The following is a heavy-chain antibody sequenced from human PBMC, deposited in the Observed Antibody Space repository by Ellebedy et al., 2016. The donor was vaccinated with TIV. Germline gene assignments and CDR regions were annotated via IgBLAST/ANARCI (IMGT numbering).Heavy chain of an antibody. V-gene: IGHV1-18*01. CDR1: GYTFTSYG. J-gene: IGHJ5*02. CDR3: ARVPDGDYWFDP. CDR2: ISAYNGNT. D-gene: IGHD4-17*01. Sequence: AASVKVSCKASGYTFTSYGISWVRRAPGQGLEWMGWISAYNGNTNYAQKLQGRVTMTTDTSTTTAYMELRSLRSDDTAVYYCARVPDGDYWFDPWGQGTLVTVSS.